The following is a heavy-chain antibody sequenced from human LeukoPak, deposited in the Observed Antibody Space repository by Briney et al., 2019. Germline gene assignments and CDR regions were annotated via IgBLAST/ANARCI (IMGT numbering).Heavy chain of an antibody. J-gene: IGHJ4*02. V-gene: IGHV3-7*01. Sequence: GGSLRLSCAASGFTFSSYWMTWVRQAPGKGLEWVANIKQDGSEKYCVDSVKGRFTISRDNAKNSLYLQMNSLRAEDTAVYYCAREYRSGTQYRNFDYWGQGTLVTVSS. CDR1: GFTFSSYW. D-gene: IGHD3-10*01. CDR2: IKQDGSEK. CDR3: AREYRSGTQYRNFDY.